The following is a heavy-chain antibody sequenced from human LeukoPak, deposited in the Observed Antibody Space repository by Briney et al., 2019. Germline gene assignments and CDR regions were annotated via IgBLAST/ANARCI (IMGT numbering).Heavy chain of an antibody. CDR2: IYYSGST. Sequence: SETLSLTCTVSGGSISSGGYYWSWIRQHPGKGLEWIGYIYYSGSTNYNPSLKSRVTISVDTSKNQFSLKLSSVTAADTAVYYCARGARFLEWLYYYWGQGTLVTVSS. D-gene: IGHD3-3*01. J-gene: IGHJ4*02. V-gene: IGHV4-61*08. CDR3: ARGARFLEWLYYY. CDR1: GGSISSGGYY.